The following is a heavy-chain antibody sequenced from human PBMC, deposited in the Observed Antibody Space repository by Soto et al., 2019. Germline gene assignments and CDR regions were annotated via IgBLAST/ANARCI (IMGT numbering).Heavy chain of an antibody. J-gene: IGHJ5*02. CDR1: GGSISTYY. Sequence: LSLPCTVSGGSISTYYWSWIRQPPGKGLEWIGYIYYSGSTNYNPSLKSRVTISVDTSKNQFSLKLSSVTAADTAVYYCTREGRISSGSNWFDPWGQGTLVTVSS. CDR3: TREGRISSGSNWFDP. V-gene: IGHV4-59*01. CDR2: IYYSGST. D-gene: IGHD6-19*01.